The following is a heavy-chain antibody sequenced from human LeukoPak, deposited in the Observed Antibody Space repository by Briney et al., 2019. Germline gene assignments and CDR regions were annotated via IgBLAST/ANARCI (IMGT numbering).Heavy chain of an antibody. CDR2: INPNSGGT. V-gene: IGHV1-2*02. Sequence: ASVKVSCKASGYTFTGYYMHWVRQAPGQGLEWMGWINPNSGGTNYAQKCQGRVTMTRDTSISTAYMELSRLRSDDTAVYYCASNERLLWFGESYGMDVWGQGTTVTVSS. J-gene: IGHJ6*02. D-gene: IGHD3-10*01. CDR3: ASNERLLWFGESYGMDV. CDR1: GYTFTGYY.